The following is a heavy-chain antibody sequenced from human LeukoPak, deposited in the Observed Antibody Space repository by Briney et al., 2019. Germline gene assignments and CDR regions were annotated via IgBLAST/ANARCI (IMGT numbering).Heavy chain of an antibody. D-gene: IGHD4-17*01. V-gene: IGHV5-51*01. J-gene: IGHJ4*02. Sequence: GESLKISCKGSGYSFTSYWIGWVRQMPGKGLEWMGIIYPGDSDTRYSPSFQGQVTISADKSISTAYLQWSSLKASDTAMYYCARPAGDDYGDYVYFDYWGQGTLVTVSS. CDR1: GYSFTSYW. CDR3: ARPAGDDYGDYVYFDY. CDR2: IYPGDSDT.